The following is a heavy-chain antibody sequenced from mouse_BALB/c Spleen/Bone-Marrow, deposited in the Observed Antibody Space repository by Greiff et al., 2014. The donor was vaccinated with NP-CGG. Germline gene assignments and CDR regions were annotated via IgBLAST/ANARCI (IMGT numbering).Heavy chain of an antibody. CDR2: IYPYSGNT. J-gene: IGHJ3*01. CDR3: ARFDDDYWGFAH. Sequence: EVKLEESGPELVKPGASVKISCRASGYTLTDYNMHWVKQSHGESLEWIGYIYPYSGNTAYNQRFKNKATLTVDNSSSTAHMELRSLTSEDSAVYYCARFDDDYWGFAHWGQGTLVTVSA. CDR1: GYTLTDYN. D-gene: IGHD2-3*01. V-gene: IGHV1S29*02.